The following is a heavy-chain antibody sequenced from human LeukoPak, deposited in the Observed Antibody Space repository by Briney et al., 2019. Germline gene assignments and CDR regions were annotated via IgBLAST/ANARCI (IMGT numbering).Heavy chain of an antibody. V-gene: IGHV1-2*02. CDR2: INPNSGGT. D-gene: IGHD6-13*01. CDR1: GYTFTGYY. Sequence: ASVKVSCKASGYTFTGYYMHWVRQAPGQGLEWMGWINPNSGGTNYAQKFQGRVTMTRDTSISTAYMELSRLRSDDTAVYYCASSRPGIAAASFDYWGQGTLVTVSS. J-gene: IGHJ4*02. CDR3: ASSRPGIAAASFDY.